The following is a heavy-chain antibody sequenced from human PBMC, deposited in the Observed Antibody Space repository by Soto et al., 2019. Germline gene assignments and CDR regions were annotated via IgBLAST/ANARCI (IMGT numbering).Heavy chain of an antibody. CDR1: GFTFSSYG. D-gene: IGHD3-10*01. CDR3: ASDGVWFGELLPYYYYYYMDV. J-gene: IGHJ6*03. Sequence: GGSLRLSCAASGFTFSSYGMHWVRQAPGKGLEWVAVIWYDGRNKYYTDSVKGPFTISRDNSKNTLYLQMNSVRAGDTAVYSCASDGVWFGELLPYYYYYYMDVWGKGTTVTASS. V-gene: IGHV3-33*01. CDR2: IWYDGRNK.